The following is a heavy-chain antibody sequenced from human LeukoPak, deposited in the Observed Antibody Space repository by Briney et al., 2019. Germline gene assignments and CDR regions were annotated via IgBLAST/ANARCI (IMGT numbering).Heavy chain of an antibody. CDR1: GFTFSSYA. CDR2: ISSSGGST. Sequence: SGGSLRLSCAASGFTFSSYAMHWVRQAPGKGLEYVSAISSSGGSTYYANSVKGRFTISRDNSKNTLYLQMGSLRAEDMAVYYCAREIVVVPAYAFDIWAQGTMVTVSS. V-gene: IGHV3-64*01. CDR3: AREIVVVPAYAFDI. J-gene: IGHJ3*02. D-gene: IGHD2-2*01.